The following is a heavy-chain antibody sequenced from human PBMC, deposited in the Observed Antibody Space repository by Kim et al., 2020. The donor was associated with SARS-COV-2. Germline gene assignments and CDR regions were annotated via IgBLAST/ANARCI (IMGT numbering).Heavy chain of an antibody. V-gene: IGHV3-30*01. J-gene: IGHJ6*02. CDR3: AREDPSSSFWSRGMDV. Sequence: SVKGRFTISRDNSKNTLYLQMNSLRAEDTAVYYCAREDPSSSFWSRGMDVWGQGTTVTVSS. D-gene: IGHD6-13*01.